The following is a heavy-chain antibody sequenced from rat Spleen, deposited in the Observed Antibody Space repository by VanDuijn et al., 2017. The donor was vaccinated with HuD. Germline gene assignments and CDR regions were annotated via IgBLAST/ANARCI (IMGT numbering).Heavy chain of an antibody. CDR2: ISTSGGST. V-gene: IGHV5-25*01. Sequence: EVRLVESGGGLVRPGRSLKLSCAVSGFTFSNYDMAWVRQAPTKGLEWVASISTSGGSTYYRDAVKGRFTVSRDNAKSTLYLQMDSLRSEDTATYYCARGLYWGQGVMVTVSS. J-gene: IGHJ2*01. CDR1: GFTFSNYD. CDR3: ARGLY.